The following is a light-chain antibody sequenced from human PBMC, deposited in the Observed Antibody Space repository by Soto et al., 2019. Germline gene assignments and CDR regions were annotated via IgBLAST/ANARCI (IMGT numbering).Light chain of an antibody. J-gene: IGKJ1*01. Sequence: EIVLTQSPATLSLSPGERATLSCRASQSVSSYLAWYQQKPGQAPRLLIYDASNRATGIPARFSGSGSGTDFTPTISSLEPEDFAVYYCQQRSNWPGTFGQGTKVEI. V-gene: IGKV3-11*01. CDR2: DAS. CDR1: QSVSSY. CDR3: QQRSNWPGT.